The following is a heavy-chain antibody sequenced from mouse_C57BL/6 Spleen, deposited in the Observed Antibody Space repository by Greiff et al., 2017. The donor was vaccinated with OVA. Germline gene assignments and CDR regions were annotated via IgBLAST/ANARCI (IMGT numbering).Heavy chain of an antibody. V-gene: IGHV5-4*01. CDR3: ARDQRSSYPMDY. Sequence: EVKVVESGGGLVKPGGSLKLSCAASGFTFSSYAMSWVRQTPEKRLEWVATISDGGSYTYYPDNVKGRFTISRDNAKNNLYLQMSHLKSEDTAMYYCARDQRSSYPMDYWGQGTSVTVSS. J-gene: IGHJ4*01. CDR2: ISDGGSYT. D-gene: IGHD1-1*01. CDR1: GFTFSSYA.